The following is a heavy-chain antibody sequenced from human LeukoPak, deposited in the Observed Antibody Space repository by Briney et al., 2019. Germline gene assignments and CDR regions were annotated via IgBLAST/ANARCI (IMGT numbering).Heavy chain of an antibody. V-gene: IGHV4-39*01. Sequence: PSETLSLTCTVSGGSISSSSSYWGGIRQPPGKGLEWIGSIYYSGDTYYNPSLKSRVAISVDSSKNQFSLKVTSVTAADTAVYYCAGGYAMDVWGQRATVTVSS. D-gene: IGHD3-16*01. CDR1: GGSISSSSSY. CDR3: AGGYAMDV. CDR2: IYYSGDT. J-gene: IGHJ6*01.